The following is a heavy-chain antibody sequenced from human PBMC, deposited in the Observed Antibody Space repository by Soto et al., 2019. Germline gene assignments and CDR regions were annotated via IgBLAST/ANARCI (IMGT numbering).Heavy chain of an antibody. CDR3: ARGDVRLVASFDP. J-gene: IGHJ5*02. CDR2: INPNSGGT. V-gene: IGHV1-2*02. CDR1: GYTVTDYY. Sequence: ASVKVSCKVSGYTVTDYYIHWVRQAPGQGLEWMGWINPNSGGTNYAQKFQGRVTMTRDTSISKAYMGLSRLISDDTAVYYCARGDVRLVASFDPWGQGAPVTVSS. D-gene: IGHD5-12*01.